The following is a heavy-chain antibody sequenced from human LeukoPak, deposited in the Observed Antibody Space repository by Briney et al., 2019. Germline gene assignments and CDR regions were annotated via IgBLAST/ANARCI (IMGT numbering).Heavy chain of an antibody. V-gene: IGHV1-18*01. CDR3: ARAPRNSSTMLDY. Sequence: GASVKVSCKASGFTFATSDIFWVRQAPGQGLEYMGWINVNEAHADYARSFQGRVTMTRDTSTSTVYMDFSSLRSEDTALYYCARAPRNSSTMLDYWGQGTLVTVSS. CDR1: GFTFATSD. CDR2: INVNEAHA. J-gene: IGHJ4*02. D-gene: IGHD6-13*01.